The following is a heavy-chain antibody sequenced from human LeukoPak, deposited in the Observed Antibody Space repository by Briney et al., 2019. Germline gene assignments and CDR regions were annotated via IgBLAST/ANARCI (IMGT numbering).Heavy chain of an antibody. CDR1: GYTFTGYY. Sequence: ASVKVSCKASGYTFTGYYMHWVRQAPGQGLEWKGWINPNSGGTNYAQKFQGRVTMTRDTSISTAYMELSRLRSDDTAVYYCARDPGTRFGYYYYMDVWGKGTTVTVSS. J-gene: IGHJ6*03. V-gene: IGHV1-2*02. CDR3: ARDPGTRFGYYYYMDV. D-gene: IGHD6-13*01. CDR2: INPNSGGT.